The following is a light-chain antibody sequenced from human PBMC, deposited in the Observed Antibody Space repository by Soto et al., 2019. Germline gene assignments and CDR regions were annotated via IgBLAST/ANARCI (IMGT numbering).Light chain of an antibody. CDR1: QSISSY. Sequence: DIQMTQSPSSLSASVGDRVTITCRASQSISSYLNWYQQKPGKAPKLLIYDASSLQSGVPSRFSGSGSGTDFTRTISNLQPEDFATYYCQQSYSTPLTFGGGTKVEIK. J-gene: IGKJ4*01. V-gene: IGKV1-39*01. CDR2: DAS. CDR3: QQSYSTPLT.